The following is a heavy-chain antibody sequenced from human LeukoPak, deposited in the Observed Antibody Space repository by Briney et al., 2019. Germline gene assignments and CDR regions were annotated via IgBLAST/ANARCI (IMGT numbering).Heavy chain of an antibody. CDR2: IYYSGST. D-gene: IGHD6-25*01. Sequence: PSETLSLTCAVYGGSFSGYYWSWIRQPPGKGLEWIGYIYYSGSTNYNPSLKSRVTISVDTSKNQFSLKLSSVTAADTAVYYCARQGGGFWYFDLWGRGTLVTVSS. V-gene: IGHV4-59*08. CDR1: GGSFSGYY. CDR3: ARQGGGFWYFDL. J-gene: IGHJ2*01.